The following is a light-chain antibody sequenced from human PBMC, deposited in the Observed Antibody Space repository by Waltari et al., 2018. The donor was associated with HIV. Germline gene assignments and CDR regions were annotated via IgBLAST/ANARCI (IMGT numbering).Light chain of an antibody. CDR3: SSYTSK. J-gene: IGLJ2*01. V-gene: IGLV2-14*03. CDR1: SSDVGGYNY. Sequence: QSALTQPASVSGSPGQSITISCTGTSSDVGGYNYVSWYQQHPGNAPKLMIYDVSNRPSGVSNRFSGSKSGNTTSLTIYGLQAEDEADYYCSSYTSKVGGGTKLTVL. CDR2: DVS.